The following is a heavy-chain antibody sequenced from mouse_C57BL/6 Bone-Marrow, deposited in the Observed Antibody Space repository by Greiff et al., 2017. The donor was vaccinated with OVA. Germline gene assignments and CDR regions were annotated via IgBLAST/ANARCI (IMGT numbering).Heavy chain of an antibody. Sequence: QVQLQQPGAELVKPGASVKVSCKASGSTFTGYWMHWVKPRPGQGLEWIGRIHPSDSDTNYNQKFKGKATLTVDKSSSTAYMQLSSLTSEDSAVDDCAILRGRVVATGVDYWGQGTTLTVSS. CDR1: GSTFTGYW. CDR3: AILRGRVVATGVDY. CDR2: IHPSDSDT. D-gene: IGHD1-1*01. J-gene: IGHJ2*01. V-gene: IGHV1-74*01.